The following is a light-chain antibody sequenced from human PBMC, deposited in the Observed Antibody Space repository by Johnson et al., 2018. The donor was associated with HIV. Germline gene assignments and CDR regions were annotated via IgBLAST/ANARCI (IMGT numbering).Light chain of an antibody. V-gene: IGLV1-51*01. CDR3: GTWDSSLSACV. CDR2: DNN. J-gene: IGLJ1*01. CDR1: SSNIGNNY. Sequence: QSVLTQPPSVSAAPGQKVTISCSGSSSNIGNNYVSWYQQLPGTAPRIVTYDNNKRPSGIPDRFSGSKYGTSATLGITGLQTGDEADYYCGTWDSSLSACVFGTGTKVTVL.